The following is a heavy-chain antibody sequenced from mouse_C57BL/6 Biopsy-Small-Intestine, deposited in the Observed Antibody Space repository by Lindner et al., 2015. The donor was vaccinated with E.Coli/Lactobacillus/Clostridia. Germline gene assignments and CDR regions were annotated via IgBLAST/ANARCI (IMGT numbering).Heavy chain of an antibody. J-gene: IGHJ1*03. CDR3: ARDYDWYFDV. CDR1: GISITTGNYR. Sequence: VQLQESGPGLVKPSQTEFLTCTVTGISITTGNYRWSWIRQFPGNKLEWIGYMYYSGTITYNPSLTSRTTITRDTPKNQFFLEMNSLTAEDTATYYCARDYDWYFDVWGTGTTVTVSS. V-gene: IGHV3-5*01. D-gene: IGHD2-3*01. CDR2: MYYSGTI.